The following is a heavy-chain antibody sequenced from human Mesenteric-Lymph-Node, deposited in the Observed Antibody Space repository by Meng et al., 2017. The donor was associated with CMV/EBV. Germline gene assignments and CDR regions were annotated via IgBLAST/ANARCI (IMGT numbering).Heavy chain of an antibody. J-gene: IGHJ4*02. D-gene: IGHD1-26*01. CDR1: GFTFSSYA. Sequence: GESLKISCAASGFTFSSYAMHWVRQAPGKGLEWVAVISYDGSNKYYADSVKGRFTISRDNSKNTLYLQMNSLRAEDTAVYYCARQAVGTTRGGFDYWGQGTLVTVSS. CDR3: ARQAVGTTRGGFDY. V-gene: IGHV3-30*04. CDR2: ISYDGSNK.